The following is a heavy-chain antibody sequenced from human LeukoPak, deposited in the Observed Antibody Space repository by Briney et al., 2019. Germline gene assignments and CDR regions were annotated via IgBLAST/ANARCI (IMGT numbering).Heavy chain of an antibody. V-gene: IGHV4-34*01. J-gene: IGHJ4*02. Sequence: SETLSLTCAVYGGSFSGYYWSWIRQPPGKGLEWIGEINHSGSTNYNPSLKSRVTMSVDTSKNQFSLKLSSVTAADTAVYYCARGGGDYMDYWGQGTLVTVSS. D-gene: IGHD3-16*01. CDR1: GGSFSGYY. CDR3: ARGGGDYMDY. CDR2: INHSGST.